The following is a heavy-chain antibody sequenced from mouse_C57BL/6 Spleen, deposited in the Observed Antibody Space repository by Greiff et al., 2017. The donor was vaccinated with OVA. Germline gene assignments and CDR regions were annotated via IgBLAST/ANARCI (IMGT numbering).Heavy chain of an antibody. CDR1: GYAFSSSW. CDR3: ARGYDYNGY. J-gene: IGHJ2*01. CDR2: ICPGDGDT. Sequence: QVQLQQSGPELVKPGASVKISCKASGYAFSSSWMNWVKQRPGKGLEWIGRICPGDGDTNYNGKFTGKATLTADKATSTAYLQLSSLTSEDSAVYYCARGYDYNGYWGQGTTLTVSS. V-gene: IGHV1-82*01. D-gene: IGHD2-4*01.